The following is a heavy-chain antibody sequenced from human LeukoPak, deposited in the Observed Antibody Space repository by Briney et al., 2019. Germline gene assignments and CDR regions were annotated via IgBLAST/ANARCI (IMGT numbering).Heavy chain of an antibody. V-gene: IGHV4-39*01. CDR2: IYYTGST. J-gene: IGHJ4*02. CDR1: GGSITNSNYY. D-gene: IGHD3-3*01. CDR3: ARHDRSSGFEEFDY. Sequence: KASETLSLTCSVSGGSITNSNYYWGWIRQPPGKGLEYLGLIYYTGSTYYNPSLKSRVTISVDTSKNQFSLKLSSVTAADTAVYYCARHDRSSGFEEFDYWGQGTLVTVSS.